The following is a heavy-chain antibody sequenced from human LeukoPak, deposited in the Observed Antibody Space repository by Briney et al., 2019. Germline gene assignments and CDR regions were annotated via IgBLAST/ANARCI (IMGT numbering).Heavy chain of an antibody. Sequence: SETLSLTCTVSGGSISSGGYYWSWMRQHPGKGLEWIGYIYHSGTTYYSTSLRSRVTIFVDTANNQFSLKLNSVAAADTAIYYCARAADRGYGCVIWFDSWGPGTLVTVSS. D-gene: IGHD3-10*01. CDR2: IYHSGTT. V-gene: IGHV4-31*03. CDR1: GGSISSGGYY. J-gene: IGHJ5*01. CDR3: ARAADRGYGCVIWFDS.